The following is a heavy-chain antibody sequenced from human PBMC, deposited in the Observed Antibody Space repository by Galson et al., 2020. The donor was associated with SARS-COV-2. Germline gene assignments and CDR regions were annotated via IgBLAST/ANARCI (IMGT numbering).Heavy chain of an antibody. Sequence: GESLKISCAASGFTLSGYWMHWVRQAPGKGLVWVSRINTDGRTTSYADSVKGRFTISRDNAKNTLYLQMNSLRAEDAALYHCARARSDWSDAFDIGGQGTMVTVSS. CDR3: ARARSDWSDAFDI. CDR2: INTDGRTT. CDR1: GFTLSGYW. D-gene: IGHD6-19*01. J-gene: IGHJ3*02. V-gene: IGHV3-74*01.